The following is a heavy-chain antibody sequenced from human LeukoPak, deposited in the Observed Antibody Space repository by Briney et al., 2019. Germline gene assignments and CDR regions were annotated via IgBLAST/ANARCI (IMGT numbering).Heavy chain of an antibody. V-gene: IGHV3-7*01. CDR1: GFTFSNYW. CDR2: IKEDGSEK. CDR3: ARARYSDF. Sequence: GGSLRLSCVASGFTFSNYWMTWVRQAPGKGLEWVANIKEDGSEKNYADSVKGRFTISRDNAKNSLYLHMNSLRGEDTAVYYCARARYSDFWGRGTLVTVSS. J-gene: IGHJ4*02.